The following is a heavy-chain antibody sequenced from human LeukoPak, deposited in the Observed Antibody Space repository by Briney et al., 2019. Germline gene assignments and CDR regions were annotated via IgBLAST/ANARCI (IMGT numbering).Heavy chain of an antibody. CDR2: INPDGTIT. V-gene: IGHV3-74*01. D-gene: IGHD1-26*01. Sequence: GGSLRLSCAASGFTLSTYWMHWVRQAPGRGLVWVSRINPDGTITSYADSVKGRFTISRDNAKNSLYLQMNSLRAEDTAVYYCARDGEWEGTVDYWGQGTLVTVSS. CDR3: ARDGEWEGTVDY. CDR1: GFTLSTYW. J-gene: IGHJ4*02.